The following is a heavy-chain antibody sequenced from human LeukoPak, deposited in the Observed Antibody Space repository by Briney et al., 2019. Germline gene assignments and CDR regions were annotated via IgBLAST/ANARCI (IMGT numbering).Heavy chain of an antibody. CDR1: GITLSNYG. Sequence: GGSLRLSCAVSGITLSNYGMSWVRQAPGKGLEWVAGISGSGGGTNYADSVKGRFTISRDNARNTLYLQMNSLRVEDTAAYFCAKRGVVIRVILVGFHKEAYYFDSWGQGALVTVSP. D-gene: IGHD3-22*01. J-gene: IGHJ4*02. V-gene: IGHV3-23*01. CDR2: ISGSGGGT. CDR3: AKRGVVIRVILVGFHKEAYYFDS.